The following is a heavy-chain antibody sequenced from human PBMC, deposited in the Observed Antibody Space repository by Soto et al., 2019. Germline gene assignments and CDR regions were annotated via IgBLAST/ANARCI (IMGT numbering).Heavy chain of an antibody. CDR3: ARSLSASSGWFDP. CDR2: IYKSGTT. D-gene: IGHD6-6*01. J-gene: IGHJ5*02. V-gene: IGHV4-30-4*01. Sequence: QVHLEESGPGLVKPSQTLTLTCTVSGDYISSGDYYWTWIRQSPGKGLEWLAYIYKSGTTYYNPSLRSRLFISIDMSTNRFSLQVTSVTAADTALYYCARSLSASSGWFDPWGQGTLVTVSS. CDR1: GDYISSGDYY.